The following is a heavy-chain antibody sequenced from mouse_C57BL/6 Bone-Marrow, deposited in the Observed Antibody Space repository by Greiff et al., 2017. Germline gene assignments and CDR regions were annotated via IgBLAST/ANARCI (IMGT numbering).Heavy chain of an antibody. D-gene: IGHD2-4*01. Sequence: QVHVKQSGAELARPGASVKLSCKASGYTFTSYGISWVKQRTGQGLEWIGEIYPRSGNTYYNEKFKGKATLTADKSSSTAYMELRSLTSEDSAVYFCARSRRLRRPVGLGYWGQGTTLTVSS. V-gene: IGHV1-81*01. CDR2: IYPRSGNT. J-gene: IGHJ2*01. CDR1: GYTFTSYG. CDR3: ARSRRLRRPVGLGY.